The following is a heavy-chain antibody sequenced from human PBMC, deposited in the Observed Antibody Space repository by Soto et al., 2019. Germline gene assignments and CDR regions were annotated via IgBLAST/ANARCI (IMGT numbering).Heavy chain of an antibody. J-gene: IGHJ4*02. CDR1: GFIFSTYG. Sequence: EVQLMESGGGLVQPGGSLRLSCAASGFIFSTYGMNWVRQAPGKGLEWVSYISPGTSAIYYADSVKGRFTISRDNAQDSLYLQMNSLRVEDTAVHYCASHPSGDSYWGQGTLVTVSS. D-gene: IGHD4-17*01. V-gene: IGHV3-48*01. CDR2: ISPGTSAI. CDR3: ASHPSGDSY.